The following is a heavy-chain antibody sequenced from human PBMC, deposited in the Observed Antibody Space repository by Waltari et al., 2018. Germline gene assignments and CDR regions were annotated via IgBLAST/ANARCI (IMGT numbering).Heavy chain of an antibody. J-gene: IGHJ2*01. Sequence: QITLKESGPTLLKPTQTLTLTCTFSGFSLSTSGVGVVCIRHPPGKDLAWLALIYWNDDKRYSPSLKSRLTITKDTSKNQVVLRMTNLDPVDTATYYCANVYSSSWYLGYFDLWGRGTLVTVSS. CDR3: ANVYSSSWYLGYFDL. D-gene: IGHD6-13*01. CDR1: GFSLSTSGVG. CDR2: IYWNDDK. V-gene: IGHV2-5*01.